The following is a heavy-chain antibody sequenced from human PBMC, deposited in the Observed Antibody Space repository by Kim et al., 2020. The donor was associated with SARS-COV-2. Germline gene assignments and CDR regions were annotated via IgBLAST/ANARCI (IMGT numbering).Heavy chain of an antibody. D-gene: IGHD6-13*01. V-gene: IGHV3-33*01. J-gene: IGHJ5*02. CDR3: AAGGGGSWYASDP. Sequence: YADSVEGRFTISRDHSTNTLYLRMNSLRAEETAVYYCAAGGGGSWYASDPWGQGTLVTVSS.